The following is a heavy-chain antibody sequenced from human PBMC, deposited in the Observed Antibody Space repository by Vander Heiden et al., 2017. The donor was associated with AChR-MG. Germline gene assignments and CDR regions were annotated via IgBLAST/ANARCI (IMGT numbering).Heavy chain of an antibody. Sequence: EVQLVESGGGLLQPGGSLRLSCTASSFTFSDRWMNWVRHAPGKGLEWVAIIKQDGSEKHYVDAVEGRFTISRDNTKKSLYLQMNSLRAEDTAMYYCAGGGGYLIEYWGQGTLVTVSS. D-gene: IGHD3-16*01. V-gene: IGHV3-7*03. CDR3: AGGGGYLIEY. J-gene: IGHJ4*02. CDR2: IKQDGSEK. CDR1: SFTFSDRW.